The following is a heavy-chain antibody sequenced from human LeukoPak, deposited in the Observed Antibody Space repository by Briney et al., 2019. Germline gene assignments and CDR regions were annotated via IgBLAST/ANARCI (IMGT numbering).Heavy chain of an antibody. CDR1: GGSISNSSYY. J-gene: IGHJ4*02. Sequence: SETLSLTCTVSGGSISNSSYYWGWIRQPPGKGLEWIGSIYYSGSTYYNPSLKCRVTISVDTSKNQFSLKLSSVTAADTAVYYCARHNGPIAAPDYFDYWGQGTLVTVSS. CDR2: IYYSGST. CDR3: ARHNGPIAAPDYFDY. D-gene: IGHD6-13*01. V-gene: IGHV4-39*01.